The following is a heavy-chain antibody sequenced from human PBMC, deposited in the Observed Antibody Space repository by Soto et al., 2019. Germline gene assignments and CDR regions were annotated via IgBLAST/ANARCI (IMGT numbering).Heavy chain of an antibody. J-gene: IGHJ4*02. CDR1: GFAFSNYA. CDR2: ISGSGGST. V-gene: IGHV3-23*01. Sequence: GGSLRLSCAASGFAFSNYAMHWVRQAPGKGLEWVSAISGSGGSTYYADSVKGRFTISRDNSKNTLYLQMNSLRAEDTAVYYCAKDEPPFFDYWGQGTLVTVSS. CDR3: AKDEPPFFDY.